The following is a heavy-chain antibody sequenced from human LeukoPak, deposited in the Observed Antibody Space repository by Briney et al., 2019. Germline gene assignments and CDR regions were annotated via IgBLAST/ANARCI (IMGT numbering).Heavy chain of an antibody. CDR3: AKDPMGDTMYYFDY. Sequence: GGSLRLSCAASGFTFSSYAMSWVRQAPVKGLEWVSAISGSGGSTYYADSVKGRFTISRDNSKNTLYLQMNSLRAEDTAVYYCAKDPMGDTMYYFDYWGQGTLVTVSS. CDR2: ISGSGGST. D-gene: IGHD1-26*01. V-gene: IGHV3-23*01. J-gene: IGHJ4*02. CDR1: GFTFSSYA.